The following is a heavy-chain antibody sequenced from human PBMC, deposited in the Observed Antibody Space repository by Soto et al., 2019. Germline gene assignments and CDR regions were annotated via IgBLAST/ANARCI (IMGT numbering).Heavy chain of an antibody. CDR3: VRGGKYRLDC. Sequence: PRGPVQLPGLASELGLSCHRMHWVRQAPGKGLEWISYISISGSSTYYADSVGGRFTISRDNAKNSLYLQMNSLRAEDTALYYCVRGGKYRLDCWGQGTVVTVSP. CDR2: ISISGSST. D-gene: IGHD3-16*01. CDR1: ELGLSCHR. J-gene: IGHJ4*02. V-gene: IGHV3-48*01.